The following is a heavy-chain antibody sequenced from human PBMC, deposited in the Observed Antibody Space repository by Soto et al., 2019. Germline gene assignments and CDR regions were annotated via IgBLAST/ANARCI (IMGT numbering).Heavy chain of an antibody. CDR1: GGTFSSYA. CDR3: ARGWVYSGSYSARGYYYYYGMDV. J-gene: IGHJ6*02. D-gene: IGHD1-26*01. CDR2: IIPIFGTA. Sequence: SVKVSCKASGGTFSSYAISWVRQAPGQGLEWMGGIIPIFGTANYAQKFQGRVTITADESTSTAYMELSSLRSEDTAVYYCARGWVYSGSYSARGYYYYYGMDVWGHGTTVTSSS. V-gene: IGHV1-69*13.